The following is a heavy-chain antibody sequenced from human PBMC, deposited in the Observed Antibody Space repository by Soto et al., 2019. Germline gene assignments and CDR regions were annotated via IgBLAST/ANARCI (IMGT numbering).Heavy chain of an antibody. V-gene: IGHV1-69*01. CDR2: VIPLFDTA. D-gene: IGHD5-18*01. CDR3: ATGGHNDGYNFYHGMDV. CDR1: GGIFTNNA. Sequence: QVQVVQSGAEVKKPGSSVKVSCKVSGGIFTNNAISWVRQAPGQGLEWLGGVIPLFDTAYYAQIFRGRLMISADGAKTTAYMELSGLTSEDTAVYFCATGGHNDGYNFYHGMDVWGQGTTVTVS. J-gene: IGHJ6*02.